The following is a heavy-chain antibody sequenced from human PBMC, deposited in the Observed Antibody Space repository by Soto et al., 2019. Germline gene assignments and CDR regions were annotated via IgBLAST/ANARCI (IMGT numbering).Heavy chain of an antibody. CDR3: ARTSGHFDS. D-gene: IGHD6-19*01. V-gene: IGHV6-1*01. CDR1: GDSVSSNSAA. CDR2: TYCRSKWYN. J-gene: IGHJ4*02. Sequence: SQTLSLTCAISGDSVSSNSAAWNWIRRSPSRGLEWLGRTYCRSKWYNDYAVSVKSRIVINPDTSKNQFSRQQNSVTPDDTAVYYCARTSGHFDSWGQGMLVTVSS.